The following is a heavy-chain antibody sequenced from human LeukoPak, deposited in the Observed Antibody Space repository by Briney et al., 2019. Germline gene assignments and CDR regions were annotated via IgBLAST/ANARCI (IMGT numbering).Heavy chain of an antibody. J-gene: IGHJ4*02. CDR1: GGTFSSYA. CDR2: IIPIFGTA. CDR3: ARDGYYYDSSGYEAWSYFDY. Sequence: SVKVSCKASGGTFSSYAISWVRQAPGQGLEWMGGIIPIFGTANYAQKFQGRVTITADESTSTAYMELSSLRSEDTAVYYCARDGYYYDSSGYEAWSYFDYWGQGTLVTVSS. D-gene: IGHD3-22*01. V-gene: IGHV1-69*13.